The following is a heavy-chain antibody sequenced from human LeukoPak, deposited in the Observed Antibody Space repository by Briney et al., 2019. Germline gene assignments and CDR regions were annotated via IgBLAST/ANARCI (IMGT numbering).Heavy chain of an antibody. Sequence: SETLSLTCAVYGGSFSGYYWGWIRQPPGKGLEWIGEINHSGSTNYNPSLKSRVTISVDTSKNQFSLKLSSVTAADTAVYYCAGGPHDYYDSSGYYFLWGQGTLVTVSS. CDR3: AGGPHDYYDSSGYYFL. D-gene: IGHD3-22*01. CDR1: GGSFSGYY. V-gene: IGHV4-34*01. J-gene: IGHJ4*02. CDR2: INHSGST.